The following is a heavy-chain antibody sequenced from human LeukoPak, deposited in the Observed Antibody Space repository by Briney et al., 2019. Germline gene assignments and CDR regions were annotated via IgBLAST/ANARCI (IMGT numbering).Heavy chain of an antibody. CDR2: ISGSGGST. Sequence: GGSLRLSCAASGFTFSSYAMSWVRQAPGKGLEWVSAISGSGGSTYYADSVKGRFTISRDNSKNTLYLQMNSLRAEDTAVYYCAKDLWDYYYYYMDVWGKGTTVTVSS. D-gene: IGHD2/OR15-2a*01. V-gene: IGHV3-23*01. CDR3: AKDLWDYYYYYMDV. CDR1: GFTFSSYA. J-gene: IGHJ6*03.